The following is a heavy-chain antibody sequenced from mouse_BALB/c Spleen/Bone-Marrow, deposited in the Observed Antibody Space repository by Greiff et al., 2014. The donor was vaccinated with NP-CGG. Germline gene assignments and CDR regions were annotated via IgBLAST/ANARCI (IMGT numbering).Heavy chain of an antibody. V-gene: IGHV14-3*02. D-gene: IGHD1-1*01. Sequence: VQLQQPGAELVEPGASVKLSCTASGFNITDTYMHWVKQRPEQGLEWIGRIDPANGNTKYDPKFQGKATITADTSSNTAYLQLSSLTSEGTAVYYCANYYYGSSLFAYWGQGTLVTVSA. J-gene: IGHJ3*01. CDR2: IDPANGNT. CDR1: GFNITDTY. CDR3: ANYYYGSSLFAY.